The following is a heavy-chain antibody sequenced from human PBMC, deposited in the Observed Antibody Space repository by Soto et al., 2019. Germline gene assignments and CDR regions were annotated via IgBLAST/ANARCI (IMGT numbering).Heavy chain of an antibody. CDR3: TTDDNTNYWGPKINF. Sequence: EVQLLESGGGLVPPGGSLSLSCADSEFTFSSSAMRWVRQAPGKGLEWVSAISGSGDTSYYADSVKGRFTISRDNSKNTLYLQMNSRRAEDMAIYYCTTDDNTNYWGPKINFWGQGTLVTVS. CDR1: EFTFSSSA. V-gene: IGHV3-23*01. J-gene: IGHJ4*02. D-gene: IGHD7-27*01. CDR2: ISGSGDTS.